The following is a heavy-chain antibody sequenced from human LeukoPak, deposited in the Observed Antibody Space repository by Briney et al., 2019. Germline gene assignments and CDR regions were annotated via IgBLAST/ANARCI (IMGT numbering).Heavy chain of an antibody. J-gene: IGHJ4*02. Sequence: PMASVKVSCKASGYTFTGYYMHWVRQAPGQGLEWMGWIHPNSGGTNYAQKFQGRVTMTRDTSISTAYMELSRLRSDDTAVYYCARQTHYYDSSGYYYEFNNGLDYWGQGTLVTVSS. CDR2: IHPNSGGT. V-gene: IGHV1-2*02. D-gene: IGHD3-22*01. CDR3: ARQTHYYDSSGYYYEFNNGLDY. CDR1: GYTFTGYY.